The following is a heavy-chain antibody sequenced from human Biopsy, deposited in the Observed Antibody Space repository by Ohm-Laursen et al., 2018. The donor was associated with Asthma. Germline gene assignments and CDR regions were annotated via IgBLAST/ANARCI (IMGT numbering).Heavy chain of an antibody. Sequence: SLRFSCAASGFTVSTNGMSWVRQPPGKGLEWVSVIYSGGTSHTADSVRGRFTISRDYSKNTLYLQMHSLRAEDTAVYYCARGDSSNWSHYYFDYWGQGTLVTVSS. J-gene: IGHJ4*02. CDR1: GFTVSTNG. D-gene: IGHD3-22*01. CDR3: ARGDSSNWSHYYFDY. V-gene: IGHV3-53*01. CDR2: IYSGGTS.